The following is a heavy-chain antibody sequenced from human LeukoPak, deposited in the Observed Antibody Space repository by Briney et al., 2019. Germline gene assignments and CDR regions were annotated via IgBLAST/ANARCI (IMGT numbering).Heavy chain of an antibody. CDR1: GGSISSYY. Sequence: SETLSLTCTVSGGSISSYYWSWIRQPPGKGLEWIGYIYYSGSTYYNPSLKSRVTISVDTSKNQFPLKLSSVTAADTAVYYCARHISGSFDYWGQGTLVTVSS. V-gene: IGHV4-59*08. D-gene: IGHD2-15*01. J-gene: IGHJ4*02. CDR3: ARHISGSFDY. CDR2: IYYSGST.